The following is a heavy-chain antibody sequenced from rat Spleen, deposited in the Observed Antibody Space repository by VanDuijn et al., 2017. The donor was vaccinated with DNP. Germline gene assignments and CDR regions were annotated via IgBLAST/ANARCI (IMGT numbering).Heavy chain of an antibody. CDR2: ISYDGSST. Sequence: EVQLVESGGGLVQPGRSLKLSCAASGFTFSDYAMAWVRQAPKKSLEWVTTISYDGSSTYYRDSVKGRFTLSRDNAKSTLYLQMDSLRSEETATYYCARRDTFYYFDYWGQGVMVTVSS. CDR1: GFTFSDYA. V-gene: IGHV5-17*01. J-gene: IGHJ2*01. D-gene: IGHD2-2*01. CDR3: ARRDTFYYFDY.